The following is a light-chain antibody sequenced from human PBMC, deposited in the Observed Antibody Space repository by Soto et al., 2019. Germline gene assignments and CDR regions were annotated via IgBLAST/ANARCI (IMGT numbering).Light chain of an antibody. V-gene: IGLV1-40*01. CDR1: SSNIGAGYD. CDR2: GNN. Sequence: QSVLTQPPSASGAPGQRVTISCTGGSSNIGAGYDVHWYQQLPGTAPRLLIYGNNNRPSGVPDRFSGSKSGTSASLAITGLQAEDEADYYCQSYDNSPPVVFGGGTKVTVL. CDR3: QSYDNSPPVV. J-gene: IGLJ2*01.